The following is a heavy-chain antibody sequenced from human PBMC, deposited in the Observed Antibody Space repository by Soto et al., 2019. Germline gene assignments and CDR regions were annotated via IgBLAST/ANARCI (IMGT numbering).Heavy chain of an antibody. J-gene: IGHJ4*02. Sequence: QVQLVQSGAEVKKPGASVKVSCKASGYTFSDYGISWVRQAPGQGLEWMGWINVYDGNTKYSQKLQGRVTMTADTPTTTAYMELRSLRSDDTAVYFCARSPLGAVTCDYWGQGTLVTVSS. CDR2: INVYDGNT. D-gene: IGHD3-10*01. CDR1: GYTFSDYG. V-gene: IGHV1-18*01. CDR3: ARSPLGAVTCDY.